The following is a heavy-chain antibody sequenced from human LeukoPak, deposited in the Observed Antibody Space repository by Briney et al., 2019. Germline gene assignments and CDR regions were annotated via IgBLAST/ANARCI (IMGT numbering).Heavy chain of an antibody. CDR3: ATAGPISGRHNYFDS. CDR1: GGSITGSY. D-gene: IGHD3-10*01. CDR2: IYYSGST. J-gene: IGHJ4*02. Sequence: SETLSLTCTVSGGSITGSYWSWLRQPPGKGLEYIGYIYYSGSTNYNPSLKSRVIISVDTSKNQFSLKLTSVTAADTAVYYCATAGPISGRHNYFDSWGQGTLVTVSS. V-gene: IGHV4-59*01.